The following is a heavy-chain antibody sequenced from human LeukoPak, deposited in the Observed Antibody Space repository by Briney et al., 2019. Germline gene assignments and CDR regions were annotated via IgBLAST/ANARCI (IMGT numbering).Heavy chain of an antibody. CDR2: VYSSGAT. CDR3: ARRPVDYSSSDHAFDI. J-gene: IGHJ3*02. CDR1: GGPINNYF. D-gene: IGHD6-6*01. V-gene: IGHV4-59*01. Sequence: SETLSLTCTVSGGPINNYFWTWIRQPPGKRLEWIGYVYSSGATNYNPSLRSRVFMSVDISKNQFSLNLTSVTAADTALYYCARRPVDYSSSDHAFDIWGQGTMVTVSS.